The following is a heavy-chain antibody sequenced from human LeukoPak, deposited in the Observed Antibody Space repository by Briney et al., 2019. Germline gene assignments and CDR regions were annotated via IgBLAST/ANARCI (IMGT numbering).Heavy chain of an antibody. CDR2: ISSSSSYI. J-gene: IGHJ4*02. Sequence: GGSLRLSCAASGFTFSSYSMNWVRQAPGKGLEWVSSISSSSSYIYYADSVRGRLTISRDNAKNSLYLQMNSLRAEDTAVYYCARDSEWLSKNFDYWGQGTLVTVSS. CDR3: ARDSEWLSKNFDY. V-gene: IGHV3-21*01. D-gene: IGHD3-3*01. CDR1: GFTFSSYS.